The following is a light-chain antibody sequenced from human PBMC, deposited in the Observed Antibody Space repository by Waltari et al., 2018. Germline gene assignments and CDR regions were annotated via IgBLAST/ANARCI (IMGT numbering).Light chain of an antibody. CDR1: SLRGYH. CDR3: YSRDSSGDHLRV. CDR2: GKN. V-gene: IGLV3-19*01. Sequence: SSELTQDPAVSVALGQTVRITCQGDSLRGYHASWYQQKPGQAPVLVIYGKNNRPSGIPDRFSGSSSGNTASLTITGAQAEDEAEYYCYSRDSSGDHLRVFGAGTKVTVL. J-gene: IGLJ1*01.